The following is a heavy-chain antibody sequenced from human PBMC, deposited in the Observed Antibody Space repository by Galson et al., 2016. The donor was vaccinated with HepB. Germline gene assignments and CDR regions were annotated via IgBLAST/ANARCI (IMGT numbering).Heavy chain of an antibody. CDR3: ARQYNDFLPGYSVLPRYFDY. Sequence: QSGAEVKKPGESLRISCKGSGYSFTNYWINWVRQMPGKGLEWMGRIDPINSYIDYSPSFQGHVTVSVDKSISTAYLQWSSLKASDTAIYYCARQYNDFLPGYSVLPRYFDYWGQGTLVTVSS. CDR1: GYSFTNYW. J-gene: IGHJ4*02. D-gene: IGHD3-9*01. CDR2: IDPINSYI. V-gene: IGHV5-10-1*01.